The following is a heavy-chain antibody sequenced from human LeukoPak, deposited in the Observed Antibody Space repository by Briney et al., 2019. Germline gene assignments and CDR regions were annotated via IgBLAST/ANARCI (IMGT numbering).Heavy chain of an antibody. Sequence: GGSLRLSCAASGFTFSSYSMNWVRQAPGKGLEWVSSISSSSSYIYYADSVKGRFTISRDNAKNSLYLQMNSLRAEDTAVYYCARDTYQLPEIDYWGQGTLVTVSS. CDR1: GFTFSSYS. CDR2: ISSSSSYI. J-gene: IGHJ4*02. CDR3: ARDTYQLPEIDY. V-gene: IGHV3-21*01. D-gene: IGHD3-16*01.